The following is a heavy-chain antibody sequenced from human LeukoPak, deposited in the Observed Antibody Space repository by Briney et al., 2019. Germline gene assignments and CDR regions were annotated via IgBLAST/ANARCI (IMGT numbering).Heavy chain of an antibody. CDR1: GFNFVTYW. Sequence: GGSLRLSCTAAGFNFVTYWMSWVRQSPEKGLEFVANIKYDDTVKNYVDSVKGRFTISRDNPSNSVYLQMDSLRPEDTALYYCARDPDSSAFDYWGQGAQVTVSS. V-gene: IGHV3-7*01. J-gene: IGHJ4*02. CDR2: IKYDDTVK. CDR3: ARDPDSSAFDY. D-gene: IGHD2-15*01.